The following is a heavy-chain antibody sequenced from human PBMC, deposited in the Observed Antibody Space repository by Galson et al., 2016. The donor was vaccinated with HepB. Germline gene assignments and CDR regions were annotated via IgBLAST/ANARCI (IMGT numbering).Heavy chain of an antibody. CDR1: GFPFSSYW. CDR2: IKPDGSGK. V-gene: IGHV3-7*04. D-gene: IGHD3-16*01. J-gene: IGHJ4*02. Sequence: SLRLSCAASGFPFSSYWMSWVRQAPGKGLEWVANIKPDGSGKYYVGSVKGRFTISRDNAKNSLSLQMNSLRVEDTAVYYCAGNLGGLAYWGQGTLVTVSS. CDR3: AGNLGGLAY.